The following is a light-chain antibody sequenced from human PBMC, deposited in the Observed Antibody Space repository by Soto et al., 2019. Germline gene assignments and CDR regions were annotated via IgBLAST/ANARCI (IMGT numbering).Light chain of an antibody. CDR1: SSNIGNNY. J-gene: IGLJ3*02. V-gene: IGLV1-51*01. CDR2: DNN. CDR3: GTWDSSLSARV. Sequence: QSVLTQPPSVSAAPGQKVTISGSGNSSNIGNNYLSWYQQVPGTAPKLLIFDNNKRPSGIPDRFSGSKSGTLGTLDITGLQTGDEADYYCGTWDSSLSARVFGGGTKLTVL.